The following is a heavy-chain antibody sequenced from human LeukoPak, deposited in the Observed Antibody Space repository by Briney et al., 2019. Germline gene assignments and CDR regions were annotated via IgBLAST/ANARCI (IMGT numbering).Heavy chain of an antibody. D-gene: IGHD2-2*01. J-gene: IGHJ6*03. CDR2: SNSDWSST. V-gene: IGHV3-74*01. CDR3: ASGGCSSTSRYHYYYYMDV. Sequence: GGSLRLSCAASGFTFSSYWMHWVRQAPGKGLVWVSRSNSDWSSTSYADSVKGRCTISRDNAKNTLYLQMNSLRAEDTAVYSCASGGCSSTSRYHYYYYMDVWGKGTTVTVSS. CDR1: GFTFSSYW.